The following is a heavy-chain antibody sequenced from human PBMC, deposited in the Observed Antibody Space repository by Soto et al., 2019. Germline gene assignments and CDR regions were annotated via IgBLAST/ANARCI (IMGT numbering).Heavy chain of an antibody. CDR3: ASIEVEDYYYYGMDV. V-gene: IGHV1-46*01. Sequence: GASVKVSCKASGYTFTSYYMHWVRQSPGQGLEWMGIINPSGGSTSYAQKFQGRVTMARDTSTSTVYMELSSLRSEDTAVYYCASIEVEDYYYYGMDVWGQGTTGTGSS. D-gene: IGHD2-21*01. CDR1: GYTFTSYY. J-gene: IGHJ6*02. CDR2: INPSGGST.